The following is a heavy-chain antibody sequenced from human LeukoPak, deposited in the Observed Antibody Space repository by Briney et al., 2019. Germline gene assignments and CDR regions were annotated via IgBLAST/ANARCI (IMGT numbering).Heavy chain of an antibody. CDR1: GYTFTNCY. D-gene: IGHD1-26*01. Sequence: ASVRVSCKASGYTFTNCYIHWVRQAPAHGLEWMGIINPNGGSTTYAQKFQGRVTMTRDTSKSTVYMELSSLRSEDTAVYYCARGRVPREEFDYWGQGTLVTVSS. CDR3: ARGRVPREEFDY. J-gene: IGHJ4*02. V-gene: IGHV1-46*01. CDR2: INPNGGST.